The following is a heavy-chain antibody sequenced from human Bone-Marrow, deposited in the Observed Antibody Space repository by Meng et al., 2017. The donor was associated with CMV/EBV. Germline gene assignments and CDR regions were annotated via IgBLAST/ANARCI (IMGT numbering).Heavy chain of an antibody. CDR2: ISYDGSNK. Sequence: GESLKISCAASGFTFCSYAMHWVRQAPGKGLEWVAVISYDGSNKYYADSVKGRFTISRDNSKNTLYLQMNSLRAEDTAVYYCAREVVVPAAIGYYYYGMDVWGQGTTVTVSS. J-gene: IGHJ6*02. CDR3: AREVVVPAAIGYYYYGMDV. D-gene: IGHD2-2*01. V-gene: IGHV3-30*04. CDR1: GFTFCSYA.